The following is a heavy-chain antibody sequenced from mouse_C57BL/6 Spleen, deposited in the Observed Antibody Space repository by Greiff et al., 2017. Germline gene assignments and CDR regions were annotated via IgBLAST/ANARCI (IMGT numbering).Heavy chain of an antibody. J-gene: IGHJ2*01. V-gene: IGHV1-54*01. CDR1: GYAFTNYL. CDR3: ARFNYGSSCAFDY. D-gene: IGHD1-1*01. Sequence: QVQLQQSGAELVRPGTSVKVSCKASGYAFTNYLIEWVKQRPGQGLEWIGVINPGSGGTNYNEKFKGKATLTADKSSSTAYMQLSSLTSEDSAVYFCARFNYGSSCAFDYWGQGTTLTVSS. CDR2: INPGSGGT.